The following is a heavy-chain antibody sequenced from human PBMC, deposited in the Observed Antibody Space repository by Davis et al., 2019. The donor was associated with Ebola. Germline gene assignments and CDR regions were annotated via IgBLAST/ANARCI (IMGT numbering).Heavy chain of an antibody. Sequence: GGSLRLSCAASGFTFSSYSMNWVRQAPGKGLEWVSSISSGSSYIYYADSVKGRLTISRDNAKNSLYLQMNSLRAEDTAVYFCARLIEVDRAMVDFDYWGQGALVTVSS. D-gene: IGHD5-18*01. CDR2: ISSGSSYI. J-gene: IGHJ4*02. CDR3: ARLIEVDRAMVDFDY. CDR1: GFTFSSYS. V-gene: IGHV3-21*01.